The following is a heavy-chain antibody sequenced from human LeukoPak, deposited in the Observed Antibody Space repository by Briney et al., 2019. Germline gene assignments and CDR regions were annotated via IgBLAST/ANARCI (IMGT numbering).Heavy chain of an antibody. CDR3: TREAGNFWSGYYYYGMDV. J-gene: IGHJ6*02. CDR2: IYYSGST. Sequence: PSQTLSLTCTVSGGSISSGGYYWSWIRQHPGTGLEWIGYIYYSGSTHYNPSLKSRVTISVDTSKNQFSLKLSSVTAADTAVYYCTREAGNFWSGYYYYGMDVWGQGTTVTVSS. D-gene: IGHD3-3*01. CDR1: GGSISSGGYY. V-gene: IGHV4-31*03.